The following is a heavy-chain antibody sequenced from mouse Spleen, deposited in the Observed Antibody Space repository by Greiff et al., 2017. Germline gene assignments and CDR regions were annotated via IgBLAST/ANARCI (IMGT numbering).Heavy chain of an antibody. CDR1: YFAFTDSA. Sequence: LQQSGAELVRPGASVKLSCKDSYFAFTDSAMHWVKQRPGHGLEWIGSINTDSGVIEYSENFKGKATLTANTSSSTAYMELSSLTSEDSAVYYCARGGTGYAMDYWGQGTSVTVSS. J-gene: IGHJ4*01. V-gene: IGHV1-49*01. CDR2: INTDSGVI. CDR3: ARGGTGYAMDY. D-gene: IGHD3-3*01.